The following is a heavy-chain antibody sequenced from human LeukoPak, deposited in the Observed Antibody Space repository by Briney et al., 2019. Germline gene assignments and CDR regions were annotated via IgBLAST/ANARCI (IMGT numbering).Heavy chain of an antibody. CDR2: ISASRDIT. J-gene: IGHJ3*02. Sequence: GGSLRLSCAASGFNYSSYTMNWVRQAPGMGLEWLSYISASRDITYYADSVKGRFTISRDNAKNSLYLQMNSLRAEDTAVYYCANPSPPVAGNDAFDIWGQGTMVTVSS. CDR1: GFNYSSYT. CDR3: ANPSPPVAGNDAFDI. V-gene: IGHV3-48*01. D-gene: IGHD6-19*01.